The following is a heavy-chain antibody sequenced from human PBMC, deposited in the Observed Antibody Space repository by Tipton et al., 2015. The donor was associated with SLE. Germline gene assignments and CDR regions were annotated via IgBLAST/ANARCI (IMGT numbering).Heavy chain of an antibody. CDR1: GGSFSGYY. J-gene: IGHJ4*02. D-gene: IGHD6-13*01. V-gene: IGHV4-34*01. Sequence: TLSLTCAVYGGSFSGYYWSWIRQPPGKGLAWIGEINHSGSTNYNPSLKSRVTISVDTSKNQFSLKLSSVTAADTAVYYCARESHSSSWYYFDYWGQGTLVT. CDR3: ARESHSSSWYYFDY. CDR2: INHSGST.